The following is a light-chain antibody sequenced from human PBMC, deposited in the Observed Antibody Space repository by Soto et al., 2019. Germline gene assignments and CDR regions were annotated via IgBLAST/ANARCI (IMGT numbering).Light chain of an antibody. J-gene: IGLJ1*01. CDR1: SXDVGAYKF. V-gene: IGLV2-8*01. CDR3: SSYAGNSNDV. Sequence: QSVLTQPPSASGSPGQSVTISCTGTSXDVGAYKFVSWYQQNPGKAPKLIIYDVTKRPTGVPDRFSGSKSGNTASLTVSGLQAEDEADYYCSSYAGNSNDVFGSGTKVIV. CDR2: DVT.